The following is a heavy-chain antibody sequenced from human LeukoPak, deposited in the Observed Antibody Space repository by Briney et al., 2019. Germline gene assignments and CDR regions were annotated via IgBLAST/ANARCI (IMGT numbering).Heavy chain of an antibody. D-gene: IGHD4-17*01. CDR2: IKSKTDGGTT. Sequence: GGSLRLSCAASGFTFSNAWMSWVRQAPGKGLEWVGRIKSKTDGGTTDYAAPVKGRFTISRDDSKNTLYLQMNSLRAEDTAVYYCAKRGTTVTPDYWGQGTLVTVSS. CDR3: AKRGTTVTPDY. J-gene: IGHJ4*02. CDR1: GFTFSNAW. V-gene: IGHV3-15*01.